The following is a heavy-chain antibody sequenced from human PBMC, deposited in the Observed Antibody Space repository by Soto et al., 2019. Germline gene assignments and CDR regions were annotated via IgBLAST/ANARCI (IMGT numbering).Heavy chain of an antibody. CDR3: VRSGTSSGRFSDY. V-gene: IGHV5-51*01. CDR1: GYTFTSYW. D-gene: IGHD2-15*01. CDR2: IYPSDSDI. J-gene: IGHJ4*02. Sequence: PGESLKISCKGSGYTFTSYWIGWVRQMPGEGLEWMGVIYPSDSDIRYSPSFQGKVTISADKSITTAHLQWSSLKAADTAMYNCVRSGTSSGRFSDYWGQGTLVTVSS.